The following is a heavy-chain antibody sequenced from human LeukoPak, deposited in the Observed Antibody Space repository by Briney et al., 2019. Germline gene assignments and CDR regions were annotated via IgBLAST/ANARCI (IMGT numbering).Heavy chain of an antibody. CDR1: GFTFSRYW. D-gene: IGHD3/OR15-3a*01. V-gene: IGHV3-74*01. CDR2: INSDGNST. J-gene: IGHJ3*02. CDR3: VLDLFSSFAFDI. Sequence: PGGSLRLSCAASGFTFSRYWTHWVRQAPGKGLLWVSRINSDGNSTYYADSVKGRFTTSRDNAKNALHLQMNSLTAEDTAVYYCVLDLFSSFAFDIWGQGTMVTVSS.